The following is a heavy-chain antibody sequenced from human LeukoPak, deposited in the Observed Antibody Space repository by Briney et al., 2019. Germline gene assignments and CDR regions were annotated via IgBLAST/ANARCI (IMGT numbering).Heavy chain of an antibody. CDR2: IYHSGST. CDR3: ARGDSSSWYFLDY. CDR1: GGSLSSSNW. Sequence: SGTLSLTCAVSGGSLSSSNWWSWVRQPPGKGLEWIGEIYHSGSTNYNPSLKSRVTISVDKSKNQFSLKLSSVTAADTAVYYCARGDSSSWYFLDYWGQGTLVTVSS. J-gene: IGHJ4*02. V-gene: IGHV4-4*02. D-gene: IGHD6-13*01.